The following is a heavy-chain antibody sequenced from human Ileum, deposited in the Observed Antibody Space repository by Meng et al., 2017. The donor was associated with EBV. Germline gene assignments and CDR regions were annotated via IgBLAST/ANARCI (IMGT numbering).Heavy chain of an antibody. CDR3: ARGGDSSGWYWYFDY. CDR1: EGTFSRYS. CDR2: IIPPFDTA. D-gene: IGHD6-19*01. J-gene: IGHJ4*02. Sequence: QVQVVQAVGEGKKPGSSVKVSCKASEGTFSRYSISWVRQAPGQGLEWMGGIIPPFDTANYAQKFQGRVTITADKSTGTAYMELSSLRSEDTAIYYCARGGDSSGWYWYFDYWGQGTLVTVSS. V-gene: IGHV1-69*06.